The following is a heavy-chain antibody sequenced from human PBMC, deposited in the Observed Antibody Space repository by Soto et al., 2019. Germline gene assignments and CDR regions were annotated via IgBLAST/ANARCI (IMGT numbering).Heavy chain of an antibody. Sequence: PGESLKISCKGSGYSFTSYWISWVLQMPGKGLEWMGRIDPSDSYTNYSPSFQGHVTISADKSISTAYLQWSSLKASDTAMYYCARTAAAGTGGYYYYYYGMDVWGQGTTVTVSS. CDR2: IDPSDSYT. J-gene: IGHJ6*02. V-gene: IGHV5-10-1*01. D-gene: IGHD6-13*01. CDR3: ARTAAAGTGGYYYYYYGMDV. CDR1: GYSFTSYW.